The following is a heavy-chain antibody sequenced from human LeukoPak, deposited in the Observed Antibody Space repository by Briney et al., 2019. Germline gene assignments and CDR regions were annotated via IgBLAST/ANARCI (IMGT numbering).Heavy chain of an antibody. V-gene: IGHV3-11*01. D-gene: IGHD2-21*02. CDR1: GFTFSDYY. CDR3: AREHIVVVTAIPYFDY. CDR2: ISSSGSAI. J-gene: IGHJ4*02. Sequence: GGSLRLSCAASGFTFSDYYMSWIRQAPGKGLEWVSYISSSGSAIYYADSVKGRFTISRDNAKNSLYLQMNSLRAEDMAVYYCAREHIVVVTAIPYFDYWGQGTLVTVSS.